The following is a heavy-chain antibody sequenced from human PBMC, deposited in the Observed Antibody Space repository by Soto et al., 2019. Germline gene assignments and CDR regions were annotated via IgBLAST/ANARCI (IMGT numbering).Heavy chain of an antibody. D-gene: IGHD2-15*01. CDR2: VYHTGSS. J-gene: IGHJ4*02. V-gene: IGHV4-4*02. CDR1: GGSISSTNW. CDR3: ETRPTRIVVVVLPIPS. Sequence: QVQLQQSGPRLARPSGTLSLTCVVSGGSISSTNWWTWVRQTPGKGLEWIGVVYHTGSSKYNPSLKNRVTISIDKSNNQFSLNLKSVTSADTTVYHCETRPTRIVVVVLPIPSWGQGTLVTVSS.